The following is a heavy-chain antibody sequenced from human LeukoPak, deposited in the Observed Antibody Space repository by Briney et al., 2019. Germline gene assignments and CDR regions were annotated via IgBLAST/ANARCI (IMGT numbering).Heavy chain of an antibody. J-gene: IGHJ6*02. CDR1: GGTFSSYA. CDR2: SIPIFGTA. D-gene: IGHD1-7*01. Sequence: GASVKVSCKASGGTFSSYAISWVRQAPGQWLELMGGSIPIFGTANYAQKFQGRVTITADESTSTAYMELSSLRSEDTAVYYCARVLLRGLELCAYCYYYGMDVWGQGTTVTVSS. V-gene: IGHV1-69*13. CDR3: ARVLLRGLELCAYCYYYGMDV.